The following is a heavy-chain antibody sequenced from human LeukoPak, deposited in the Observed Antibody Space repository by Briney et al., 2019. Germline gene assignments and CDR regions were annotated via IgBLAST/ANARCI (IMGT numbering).Heavy chain of an antibody. D-gene: IGHD5-24*01. CDR3: ARDLEAATPYYYMDV. V-gene: IGHV4-59*01. CDR1: GGSISSYY. J-gene: IGHJ6*03. Sequence: SSETLSLTCTVSGGSISSYYWSWIRQPPGKGLEWIGYIYYSGSTNYNPSLKSRVTISVDTSKNQFSLKLSSVTAADTAVYYCARDLEAATPYYYMDVWGKGTTVTVSS. CDR2: IYYSGST.